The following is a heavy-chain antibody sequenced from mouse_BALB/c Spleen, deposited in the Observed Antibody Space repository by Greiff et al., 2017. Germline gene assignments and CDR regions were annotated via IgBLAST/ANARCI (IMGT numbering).Heavy chain of an antibody. CDR1: GYSITSDYA. Sequence: EVQLVESGPGLVKPSQSLSLTCTVTGYSITSDYAWNWIRQFPGNKLEWMGYISYSGSTSYNPSLKSRISITRDTSKNQFFLQLNSVTTEDTATYYCARWLPPWFAYWGQGTLVTVSA. V-gene: IGHV3-2*02. D-gene: IGHD1-2*01. J-gene: IGHJ3*01. CDR2: ISYSGST. CDR3: ARWLPPWFAY.